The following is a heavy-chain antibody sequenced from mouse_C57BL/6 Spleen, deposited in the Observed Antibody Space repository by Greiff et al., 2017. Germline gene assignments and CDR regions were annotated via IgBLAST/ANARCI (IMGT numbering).Heavy chain of an antibody. CDR2: IYPGSGST. D-gene: IGHD2-3*01. V-gene: IGHV1-55*01. CDR1: GYTFTSYW. Sequence: VQLQQPGAELVKPGASVKLSCKASGYTFTSYWITWVKQRPGQGLEWIGDIYPGSGSTNYNEKFKSKATLPVDTSSSTAYMQLSSLPSEDSAVYYCAREFYDLYYFDYWGQGTTLTVSS. J-gene: IGHJ2*01. CDR3: AREFYDLYYFDY.